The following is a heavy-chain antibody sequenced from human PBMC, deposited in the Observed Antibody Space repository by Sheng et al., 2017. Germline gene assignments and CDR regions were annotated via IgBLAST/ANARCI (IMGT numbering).Heavy chain of an antibody. Sequence: QKRLQESGPGLVAPSETPVSHLLYGWRHPQEKYCLLGLDPPAPREGLEWIGSVSYSGRTEYSPSLRSPVTXSIDVPRNQFFLKMTSVTAADTAVYYCAARHWTSWYYDLWGRGTLVTVSS. D-gene: IGHD3-3*01. J-gene: IGHJ2*01. V-gene: IGHV4-39*01. CDR2: VSYSGRT. CDR1: RHPQEKYCL. CDR3: AARHWTSWYYDL.